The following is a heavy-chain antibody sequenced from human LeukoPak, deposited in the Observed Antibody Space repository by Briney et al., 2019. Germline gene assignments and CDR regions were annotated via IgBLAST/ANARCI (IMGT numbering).Heavy chain of an antibody. V-gene: IGHV1-69*01. Sequence: GASVKVSCKASGGTFSSYAISWVRQAPGQGLEWMGGIIPIFGTANYAQKFQGRVTITADESTSTAYMELSSLRSEDTAVYYCARPRQAYYYDSSGYYPRYFQHWGQGTLVTVSS. CDR1: GGTFSSYA. CDR3: ARPRQAYYYDSSGYYPRYFQH. CDR2: IIPIFGTA. J-gene: IGHJ1*01. D-gene: IGHD3-22*01.